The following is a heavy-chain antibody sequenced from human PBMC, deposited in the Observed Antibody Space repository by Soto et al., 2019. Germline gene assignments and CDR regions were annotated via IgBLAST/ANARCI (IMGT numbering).Heavy chain of an antibody. V-gene: IGHV5-51*01. CDR3: ARGLRYCSSTSCFRGGYYFDY. D-gene: IGHD2-2*01. CDR1: GYSFTSYW. Sequence: PGESLKISCKGSGYSFTSYWIGWVRQMPGKGLEWMGIIYPGDSDTRYSPSFQGQVTISADKSISTAYLQWSSLKASDTAMYYCARGLRYCSSTSCFRGGYYFDYWGRGTLVTVSS. J-gene: IGHJ4*02. CDR2: IYPGDSDT.